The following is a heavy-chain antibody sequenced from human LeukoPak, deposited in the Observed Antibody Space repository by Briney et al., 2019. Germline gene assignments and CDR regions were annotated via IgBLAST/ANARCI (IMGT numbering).Heavy chain of an antibody. Sequence: PGGSLRLSCAASGFTFSSYAMHWVRQAPGKGLEWVAVISYDGSNKYYADSVKGRFTISRDNAKNSLYLQMNSLRAEDTAVYYCARGRIGATSFDYWGQGTLVTVSS. CDR3: ARGRIGATSFDY. V-gene: IGHV3-30-3*01. CDR1: GFTFSSYA. J-gene: IGHJ4*02. CDR2: ISYDGSNK. D-gene: IGHD3-16*01.